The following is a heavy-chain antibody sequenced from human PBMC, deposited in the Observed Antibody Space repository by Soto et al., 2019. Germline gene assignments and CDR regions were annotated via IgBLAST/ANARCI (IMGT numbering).Heavy chain of an antibody. V-gene: IGHV3-48*02. J-gene: IGHJ4*02. D-gene: IGHD6-19*01. CDR1: GFTFTSYS. CDR3: ARGPWLAPPDY. CDR2: ISSSSSTI. Sequence: EVQLVESGGGLVQPGGSLRLSCAASGFTFTSYSMTWVRQAQGQGLEWVSYISSSSSTIYYAHSVKGRFTISRDNAKNSLYLQMNILRDEDTAVYYCARGPWLAPPDYWGQVTLVTVSS.